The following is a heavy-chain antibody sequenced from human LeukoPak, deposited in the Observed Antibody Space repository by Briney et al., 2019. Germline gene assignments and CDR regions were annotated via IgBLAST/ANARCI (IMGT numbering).Heavy chain of an antibody. V-gene: IGHV3-30*04. Sequence: GGSLRLSCAASGFTFSSYAMHWVRQAPGKGLEWVAVISYDGSNKYYADSVKGRFTISRDNSKNTLYLQMNSLRAEDTAVYYCARNGDPDYYYYYMDVWGKGTTVTVSS. CDR2: ISYDGSNK. CDR3: ARNGDPDYYYYYMDV. D-gene: IGHD4-17*01. CDR1: GFTFSSYA. J-gene: IGHJ6*03.